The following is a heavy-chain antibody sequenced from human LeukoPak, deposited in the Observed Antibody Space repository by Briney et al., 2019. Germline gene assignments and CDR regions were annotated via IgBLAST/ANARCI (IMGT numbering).Heavy chain of an antibody. D-gene: IGHD5-18*01. V-gene: IGHV3-74*01. CDR3: ARVAYSYGRPFDY. CDR1: GFTFSSYW. CDR2: INSDGSST. J-gene: IGHJ4*02. Sequence: GGSLRLSCAASGFTFSSYWMHWFRQAPGKGLVWVSRINSDGSSTSYADSVKGRFTISRDNAKNTLYLQMNSLRAEATAVYYYARVAYSYGRPFDYWGQGTLVTVSS.